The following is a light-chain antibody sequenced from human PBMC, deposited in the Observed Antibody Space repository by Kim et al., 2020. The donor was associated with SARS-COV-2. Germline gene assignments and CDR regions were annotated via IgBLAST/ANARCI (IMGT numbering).Light chain of an antibody. J-gene: IGLJ3*02. CDR3: QAWDSSTAV. CDR2: QDS. V-gene: IGLV3-1*01. Sequence: VSPGQTASITCSGDKLGDKYACWYQQKPGQSPVLVIYQDSKRPSGIPERFSGSNSGSTATLTISGTQAMDEADYYCQAWDSSTAVFGGGTQLTVL. CDR1: KLGDKY.